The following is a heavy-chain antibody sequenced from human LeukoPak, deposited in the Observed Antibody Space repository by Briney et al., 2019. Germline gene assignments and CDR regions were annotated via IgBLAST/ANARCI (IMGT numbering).Heavy chain of an antibody. CDR3: ARGTSTYCTNGVCYNPSDFDY. CDR2: ISSNGGST. V-gene: IGHV3-64*01. Sequence: GGSLRLSCAASGFTFSSYAMHWVRQAPGKGLEYVSAISSNGGSTYYANSVKGRFTISRDNSKNTLYLQMGSLRAEDMAVYYCARGTSTYCTNGVCYNPSDFDYWGQGTLVTVSS. D-gene: IGHD2-8*01. J-gene: IGHJ4*02. CDR1: GFTFSSYA.